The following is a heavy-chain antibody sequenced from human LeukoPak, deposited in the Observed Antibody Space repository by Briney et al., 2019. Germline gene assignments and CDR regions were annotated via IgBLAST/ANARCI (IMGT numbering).Heavy chain of an antibody. CDR1: GFTFDDYA. CDR3: ARDSAGGAGDY. D-gene: IGHD3-10*01. Sequence: PGGSLRLSCAASGFTFDDYAMHWVRQAPGKGLEWVSGISWNSGSIGYADSVKGRFTISRDNAKNTLYLQMNSLRAEDTAVYYCARDSAGGAGDYWGQGTLVTVSS. V-gene: IGHV3-9*01. J-gene: IGHJ4*02. CDR2: ISWNSGSI.